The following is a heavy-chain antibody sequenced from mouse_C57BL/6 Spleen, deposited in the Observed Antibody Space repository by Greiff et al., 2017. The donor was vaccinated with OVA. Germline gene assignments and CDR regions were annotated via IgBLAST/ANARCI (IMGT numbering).Heavy chain of an antibody. CDR1: GFNIKDYY. CDR3: ARCTTVVSHFDY. D-gene: IGHD1-1*01. V-gene: IGHV14-2*01. J-gene: IGHJ2*01. Sequence: EVKLEESGAELVKPGASVKLSCTASGFNIKDYYMHWVKQRTEQGLEWIGRIDPEDGETKYAPKFQGKATITADTSSNTAYLQLSSLTSEDTAVYYCARCTTVVSHFDYWGQGTTLTVSS. CDR2: IDPEDGET.